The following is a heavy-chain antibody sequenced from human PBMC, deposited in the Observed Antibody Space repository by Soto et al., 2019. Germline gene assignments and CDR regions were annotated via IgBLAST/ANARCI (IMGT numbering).Heavy chain of an antibody. CDR1: GFTFSSYA. Sequence: EVQLLESGGGLVQPGGSLRLSCAASGFTFSSYAMSWVRQAPGKGLEWVSAISGSGGSTYYADSVKGRFTISRDNSKNTLYLLMNSLRAEDTTVYYCAKDRTGSDWYFDLWGRGTLVTVSS. CDR3: AKDRTGSDWYFDL. J-gene: IGHJ2*01. CDR2: ISGSGGST. V-gene: IGHV3-23*01. D-gene: IGHD7-27*01.